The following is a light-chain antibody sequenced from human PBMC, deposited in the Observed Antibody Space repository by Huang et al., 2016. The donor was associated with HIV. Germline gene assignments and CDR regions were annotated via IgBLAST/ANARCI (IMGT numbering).Light chain of an antibody. CDR3: QQYNNWPRGT. J-gene: IGKJ1*01. Sequence: EIVMTQSPATLSVSPGERATLSCRASQRVSRNLAWYQQKPGQAPRLLSYDASTRATGIPAKFSGSGSGTEFTLTISSLQSEDFAVYYCQQYNNWPRGTFGQGTRVEIK. V-gene: IGKV3-15*01. CDR2: DAS. CDR1: QRVSRN.